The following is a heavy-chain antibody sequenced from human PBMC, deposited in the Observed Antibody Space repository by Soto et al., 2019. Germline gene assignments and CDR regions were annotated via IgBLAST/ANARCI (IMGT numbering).Heavy chain of an antibody. Sequence: EVQLLESGGGLVQPGGSLRLSCGGSGFTFDSYAMTWVRQAPGKGLEWVSAISGSGGTTYYVNSVKGRFTINRDQSKDTMCWQMNSLRAEDTAIYYCATDRHYGSGTYSDSYLDYWGQGTLVTVSS. CDR2: ISGSGGTT. CDR1: GFTFDSYA. CDR3: ATDRHYGSGTYSDSYLDY. V-gene: IGHV3-23*01. J-gene: IGHJ4*02. D-gene: IGHD3-10*01.